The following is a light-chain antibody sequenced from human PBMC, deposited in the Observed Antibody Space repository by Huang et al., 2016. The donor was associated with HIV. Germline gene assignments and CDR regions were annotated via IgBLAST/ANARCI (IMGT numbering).Light chain of an antibody. CDR1: QSVGSK. CDR2: GES. CDR3: QQCNNWPYT. Sequence: DTVMTQTPATLSVPPGARATLSCRASQSVGSKLAWFQQKPGQTPRLPIHGESTRATGTPARFSGSGSGTEFTLTISSLQSEDFAVYYCQQCNNWPYTFGQGTKLEIK. J-gene: IGKJ2*01. V-gene: IGKV3-15*01.